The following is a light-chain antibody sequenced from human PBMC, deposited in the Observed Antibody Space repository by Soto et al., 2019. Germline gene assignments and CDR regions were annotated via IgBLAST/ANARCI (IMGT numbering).Light chain of an antibody. CDR1: QSISSY. J-gene: IGKJ1*01. V-gene: IGKV1-39*01. CDR2: AAS. CDR3: QQSYSSPPT. Sequence: IQGPQCACTLSAAVGDRCTIACRACQSISSYLNWYQQKPGKAPKLLIYAASSLQSGVPSRFSGSRSGPDFTLTISSLQPEDFATYYCQQSYSSPPTFGQGTKVDIK.